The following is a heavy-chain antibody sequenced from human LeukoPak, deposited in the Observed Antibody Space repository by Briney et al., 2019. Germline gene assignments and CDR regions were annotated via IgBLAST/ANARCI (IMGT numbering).Heavy chain of an antibody. Sequence: GGSLRLSCAASGFTFDDYAMHWVRQAPGKGLEWVSGISWNSGSIVYADSVKGRFTISRDNAKNSLFLQMNSLRPEDTALYYCAKALRITMVRGGFDYWGQGTLVTVSS. V-gene: IGHV3-9*01. CDR1: GFTFDDYA. J-gene: IGHJ4*02. CDR3: AKALRITMVRGGFDY. CDR2: ISWNSGSI. D-gene: IGHD3-10*01.